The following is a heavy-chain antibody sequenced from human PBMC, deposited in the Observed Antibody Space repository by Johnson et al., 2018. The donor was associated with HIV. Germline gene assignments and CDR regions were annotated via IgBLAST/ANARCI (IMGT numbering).Heavy chain of an antibody. D-gene: IGHD3-16*01. Sequence: VQLVESGGGLVQPGGSLRLSCAASGLTVSGNYMTWVRQAPGKGLEWLCFIRTKAYGGTTQCAASVKDRFTISRDDSKGLAYLVMNSLETEDTAVYYCSGGRDLRAFDTWGQGTMVTVSS. J-gene: IGHJ3*02. CDR3: SGGRDLRAFDT. CDR1: GLTVSGNY. V-gene: IGHV3-49*04. CDR2: IRTKAYGGTT.